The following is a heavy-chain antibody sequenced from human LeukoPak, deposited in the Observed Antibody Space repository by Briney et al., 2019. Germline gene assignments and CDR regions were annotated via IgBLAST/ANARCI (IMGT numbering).Heavy chain of an antibody. D-gene: IGHD3-10*01. V-gene: IGHV1-2*02. J-gene: IGHJ6*03. CDR3: ARDGHVLLWFGESQQTYYYYMDV. CDR2: INPNSGGT. Sequence: ASVKVSCKASGYTFTGYYMHWVRQAPGQGLEWMGWINPNSGGTNYAQKFQGRVTMTRDTSISTAYMELSRLRSEDTAVYYCARDGHVLLWFGESQQTYYYYMDVWGKGTTVTISS. CDR1: GYTFTGYY.